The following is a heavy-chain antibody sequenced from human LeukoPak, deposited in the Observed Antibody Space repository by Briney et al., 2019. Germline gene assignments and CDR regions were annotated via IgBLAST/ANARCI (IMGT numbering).Heavy chain of an antibody. J-gene: IGHJ4*02. V-gene: IGHV3-7*01. CDR2: IKEDGSEK. CDR1: GFTFSSYG. D-gene: IGHD3-9*01. Sequence: GGSLRLSCAASGFTFSSYGMHWVRQAPGKGLEWVANIKEDGSEKYYVDSVKGRFTISRDNAKNSLFLQMNSLRAEDTAVYYCASLRLGYWGQGTLVSVSS. CDR3: ASLRLGY.